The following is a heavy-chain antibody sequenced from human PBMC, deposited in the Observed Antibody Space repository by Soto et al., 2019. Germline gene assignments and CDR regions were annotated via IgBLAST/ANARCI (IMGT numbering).Heavy chain of an antibody. CDR2: IKQEGTEK. Sequence: GGSLRLSCAASGFTFSSSSMSWVRLAPGKGLEWVASIKQEGTEKNYVDSVKGRFTIARDNAKNSLYLQMNSLRVEDTAVYYCARYYNLDDWGQGPTVTVSS. CDR3: ARYYNLDD. V-gene: IGHV3-7*01. J-gene: IGHJ6*02. CDR1: GFTFSSSS.